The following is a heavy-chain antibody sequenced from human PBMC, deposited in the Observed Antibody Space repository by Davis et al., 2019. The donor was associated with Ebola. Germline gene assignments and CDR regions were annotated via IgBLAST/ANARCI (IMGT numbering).Heavy chain of an antibody. Sequence: AASVKVSCKASGGTFSTYGINWVRRAPGQGLEWMGRINPHSGGTSYAQKFQGRVTMTGDTSIATAYMEVSSLRSDDTAVFYCAREPINYYHGMDVWGTGTTVTVSS. J-gene: IGHJ6*04. V-gene: IGHV1-2*06. CDR1: GGTFSTYG. CDR2: INPHSGGT. CDR3: AREPINYYHGMDV.